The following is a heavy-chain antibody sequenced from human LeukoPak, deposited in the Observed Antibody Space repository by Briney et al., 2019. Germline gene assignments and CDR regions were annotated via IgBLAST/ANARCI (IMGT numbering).Heavy chain of an antibody. Sequence: ASVKVSCKASGYTFTSYYTHWVRQAPGQGLEWMGIINPSGGSTSYAQKFQGRVTMTRDTSTSTVYMELSSLRSEDTAVYYCARDLLAITMVRGVTENWFDPWGQGTLVTVSS. V-gene: IGHV1-46*01. D-gene: IGHD3-10*01. CDR2: INPSGGST. CDR3: ARDLLAITMVRGVTENWFDP. CDR1: GYTFTSYY. J-gene: IGHJ5*02.